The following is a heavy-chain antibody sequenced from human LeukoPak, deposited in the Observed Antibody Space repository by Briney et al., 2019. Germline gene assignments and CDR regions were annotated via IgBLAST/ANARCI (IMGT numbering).Heavy chain of an antibody. Sequence: PGGSLRLSCVASGFTFSGYGMSWVRQAPGKGLEWVSCIGASGSSRYYADSVKGRFTISRDNSKNTLFLQMNSLRAEDTAVYYCTRAPEGPKYSVNWRFGYNWFDPWGQGTLVTVSS. CDR1: GFTFSGYG. J-gene: IGHJ5*02. CDR2: IGASGSSR. V-gene: IGHV3-23*01. CDR3: TRAPEGPKYSVNWRFGYNWFDP. D-gene: IGHD5/OR15-5a*01.